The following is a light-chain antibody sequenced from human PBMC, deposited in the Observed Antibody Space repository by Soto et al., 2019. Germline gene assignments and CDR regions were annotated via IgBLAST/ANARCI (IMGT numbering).Light chain of an antibody. V-gene: IGLV2-8*01. CDR2: EVS. Sequence: QSALTQPPSASGTPGQSVTIPCTGTSSDVGDHNYVSWYQQHPGKAPKLVIYEVSRRPSGVPDRFSGSKSGNTASLTVSGLQAEDETDYYCSSNAGSNNLVFGGGTKVTVL. J-gene: IGLJ2*01. CDR3: SSNAGSNNLV. CDR1: SSDVGDHNY.